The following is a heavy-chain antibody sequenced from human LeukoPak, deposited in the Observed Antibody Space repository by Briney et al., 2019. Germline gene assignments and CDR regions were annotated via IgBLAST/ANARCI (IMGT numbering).Heavy chain of an antibody. Sequence: GGSLRLSCAAPGFIFSSYEMNWVRQAPGKGLEWVSYISSSGGTIYYADSVKGRFTISRDNAKNSLYLQMTSLRAEDTAVYYCARDSSHYDFDIWGQGTMVTVSS. CDR3: ARDSSHYDFDI. D-gene: IGHD3-10*01. CDR1: GFIFSSYE. CDR2: ISSSGGTI. V-gene: IGHV3-48*03. J-gene: IGHJ3*02.